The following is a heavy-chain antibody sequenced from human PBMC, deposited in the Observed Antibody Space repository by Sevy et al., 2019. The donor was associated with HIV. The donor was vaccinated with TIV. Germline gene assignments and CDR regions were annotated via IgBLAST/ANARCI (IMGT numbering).Heavy chain of an antibody. Sequence: GGSLRLSCAASGFTFSSYWMSWVRQAPGKGLEWVANIKQDGSEKYYVDSVKGRFTISRDNVKNSLYLQMNSLRAEDTAVYYCARFIVVVTRYFDYWGQRTLVTDSS. V-gene: IGHV3-7*01. J-gene: IGHJ4*02. CDR2: IKQDGSEK. CDR1: GFTFSSYW. CDR3: ARFIVVVTRYFDY. D-gene: IGHD2-21*02.